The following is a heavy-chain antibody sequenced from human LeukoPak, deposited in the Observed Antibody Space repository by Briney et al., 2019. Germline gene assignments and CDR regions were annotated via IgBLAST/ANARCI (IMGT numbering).Heavy chain of an antibody. J-gene: IGHJ4*02. CDR1: NDTFSTDG. CDR2: ISTDNGET. CDR3: ARGELTVDY. D-gene: IGHD1-26*01. V-gene: IGHV1-18*01. Sequence: ASVKVSCKAVNDTFSTDGIIWVRQAPGQGLEWMGWISTDNGETNYAQKWQGRVTLTTDTSTSTAYMELRSLRSDDTAVYYCARGELTVDYWGQGTLVTVSS.